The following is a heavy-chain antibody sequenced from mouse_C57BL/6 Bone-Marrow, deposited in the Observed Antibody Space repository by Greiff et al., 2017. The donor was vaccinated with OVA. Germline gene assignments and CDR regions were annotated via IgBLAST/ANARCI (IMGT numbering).Heavy chain of an antibody. CDR3: AREGNWDYFDY. D-gene: IGHD4-1*01. V-gene: IGHV1-50*01. CDR1: GYTFTSYW. J-gene: IGHJ2*01. Sequence: QVQLQQPGAELVKPGASVKLSCKASGYTFTSYWMQWVKQRPGQGLEWIGEIDPSDSYTTYNQKFKGKATLTVDTSSSTAYMQLSSLTSEDSAVYYCAREGNWDYFDYWGQGTTLTVSS. CDR2: IDPSDSYT.